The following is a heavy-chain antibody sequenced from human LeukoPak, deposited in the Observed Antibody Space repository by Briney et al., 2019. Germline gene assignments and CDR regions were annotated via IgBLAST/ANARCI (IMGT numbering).Heavy chain of an antibody. Sequence: GASVKVSCKASEYTFTSYAMNWVRQAPGQGLEWMGWINTNTGNPTYAQGFTGRFVFSLDTSVSTAYLQISSLKAEDTAVYYCARGGSVDIVATGDYWGQGTLVTVSS. J-gene: IGHJ4*02. CDR3: ARGGSVDIVATGDY. CDR1: EYTFTSYA. CDR2: INTNTGNP. D-gene: IGHD5-12*01. V-gene: IGHV7-4-1*02.